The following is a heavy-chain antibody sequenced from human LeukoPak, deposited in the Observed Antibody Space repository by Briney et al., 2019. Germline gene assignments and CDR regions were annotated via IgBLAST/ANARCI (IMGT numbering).Heavy chain of an antibody. V-gene: IGHV4-31*03. CDR3: ARIRYPGVDY. J-gene: IGHJ4*02. Sequence: SETLSLTCTVSGGSVSSGSYYWSWIRQHPGKGLEWIGYIYYSGSTYYNPSLKSRVTISVDTSKNQFSLKLSSVTAADTAVYYCARIRYPGVDYWGQGTLVTVSS. CDR1: GGSVSSGSYY. CDR2: IYYSGST. D-gene: IGHD2-2*01.